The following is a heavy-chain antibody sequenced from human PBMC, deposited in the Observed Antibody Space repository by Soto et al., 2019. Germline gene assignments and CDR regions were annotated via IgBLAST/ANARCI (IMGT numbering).Heavy chain of an antibody. V-gene: IGHV1-69*13. CDR3: ARDRAGYYSHFVY. D-gene: IGHD3-22*01. J-gene: IGHJ4*02. Sequence: SVKVSCKALRGTFTNYAFSWVRQAPGQGLEWMGGIMPFFGSGNYAQKFQGRINITADESTSSVYLELTSLRSEDTAVYYCARDRAGYYSHFVYWGQRTLVTVSS. CDR1: RGTFTNYA. CDR2: IMPFFGSG.